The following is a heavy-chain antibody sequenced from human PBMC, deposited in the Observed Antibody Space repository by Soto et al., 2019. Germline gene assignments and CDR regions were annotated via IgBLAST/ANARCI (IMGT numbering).Heavy chain of an antibody. Sequence: SETLSLTCTVSGGSISSSSYYWGWIRQPRGKGLEWIGSIYYSGSTYYNPSLKSRVTISVDTSKNQFSLKLSSVTAADTAVYYCARRDTGYYYDSSGYYPSPFQHWGQGTLVTVSS. V-gene: IGHV4-39*01. CDR3: ARRDTGYYYDSSGYYPSPFQH. D-gene: IGHD3-22*01. J-gene: IGHJ1*01. CDR2: IYYSGST. CDR1: GGSISSSSYY.